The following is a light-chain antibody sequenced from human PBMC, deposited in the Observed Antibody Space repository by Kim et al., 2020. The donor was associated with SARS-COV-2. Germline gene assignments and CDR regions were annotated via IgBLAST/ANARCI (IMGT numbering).Light chain of an antibody. Sequence: SYELTQPPSVSVSPGQTARITCSGDKLGDKYACWYQQKPGQSPVLVIYQDTKRPSGIPERFSGSNSGNTATLTISGTQAMDEADYYCQAWDISTGGVFGGGTQLTV. CDR2: QDT. J-gene: IGLJ3*02. CDR1: KLGDKY. CDR3: QAWDISTGGV. V-gene: IGLV3-1*01.